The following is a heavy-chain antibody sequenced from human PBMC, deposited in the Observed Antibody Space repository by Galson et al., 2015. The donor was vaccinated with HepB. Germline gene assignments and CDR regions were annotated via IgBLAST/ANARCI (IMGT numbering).Heavy chain of an antibody. CDR2: INAGNGNT. CDR1: GYTFTSYA. J-gene: IGHJ4*02. D-gene: IGHD5-12*01. CDR3: ARSNIVATAANFLGY. Sequence: SVKVSCKASGYTFTSYAMHWVRQAPGQRLEWMGWINAGNGNTKYSQKFQGRVTITRDTSASTVYMELSSLRSEDTAVYYCARSNIVATAANFLGYWGQGTLVTVSS. V-gene: IGHV1-3*01.